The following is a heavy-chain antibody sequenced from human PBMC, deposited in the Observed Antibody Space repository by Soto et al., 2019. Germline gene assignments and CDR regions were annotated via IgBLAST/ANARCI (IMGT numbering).Heavy chain of an antibody. J-gene: IGHJ4*02. D-gene: IGHD6-19*01. CDR1: GLSFSDYY. CDR3: APVCRSSNFNY. Sequence: PGGSLRLSCAASGLSFSDYYMSWIRQAPGKGLEWIAYITSSSSTIYYADSVKGRFTISRNDAKNSLYLQLDSLRAEDTAVYYCAPVCRSSNFNYWGQGTLVTVSS. V-gene: IGHV3-11*01. CDR2: ITSSSSTI.